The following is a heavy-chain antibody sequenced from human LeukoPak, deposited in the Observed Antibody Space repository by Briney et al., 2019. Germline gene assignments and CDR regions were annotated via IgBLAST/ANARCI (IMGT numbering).Heavy chain of an antibody. Sequence: GASVKVSCKASGYTFTGYYMHWVRQAPGQGLEWMGWINPNSGGTNYAQKFQGRVTMTRDTSISTAYMELSRLRSDDTALYYCARATGSVDYYYMDVWGKGTTVTVSS. J-gene: IGHJ6*03. V-gene: IGHV1-2*02. CDR1: GYTFTGYY. CDR2: INPNSGGT. D-gene: IGHD1-1*01. CDR3: ARATGSVDYYYMDV.